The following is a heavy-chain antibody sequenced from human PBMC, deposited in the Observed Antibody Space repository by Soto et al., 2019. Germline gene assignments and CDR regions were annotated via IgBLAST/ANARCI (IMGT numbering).Heavy chain of an antibody. CDR1: GYTFTSYG. D-gene: IGHD1-1*01. CDR3: ARGRYRDY. Sequence: QVHLVQSGAEVKKPGASVKVSCKGSGYTFTSYGITWVRPAPGQGLERMVWISAHNCNTDYAQKLQGRVTVTRDTSTSTAYMELMSLRSDVTAVYYSARGRYRDYRCQGALVTVSS. CDR2: ISAHNCNT. J-gene: IGHJ4*02. V-gene: IGHV1-18*01.